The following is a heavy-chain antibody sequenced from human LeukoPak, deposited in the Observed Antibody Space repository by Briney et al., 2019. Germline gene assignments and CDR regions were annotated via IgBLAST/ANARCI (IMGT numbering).Heavy chain of an antibody. CDR1: GFTVSSNY. D-gene: IGHD3-16*02. CDR3: ARDSGRYTGDY. J-gene: IGHJ4*02. Sequence: GGSLRLSCAASGFTVSSNYMSWVRQAPGKGLEWVSVISSAGSTYYAGSVQGRFTISRDNSKNTLYLQMNSLRAEDTAVYYCARDSGRYTGDYWGQGTPVTVSS. V-gene: IGHV3-53*01. CDR2: ISSAGST.